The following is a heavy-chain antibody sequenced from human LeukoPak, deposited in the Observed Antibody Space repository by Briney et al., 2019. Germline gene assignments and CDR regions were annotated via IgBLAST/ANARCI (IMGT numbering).Heavy chain of an antibody. CDR3: AREGYYYDSSGSLDY. D-gene: IGHD3-22*01. V-gene: IGHV1-2*02. Sequence: ASVKVSCKASGYTFTGYYMHWVRQAPGQGLGWMGWINPNSGGTNYAQKFQGRVTMTRDTSISTAYMELSRLRSDDTAVYYCAREGYYYDSSGSLDYWGQGTLVTVSS. CDR1: GYTFTGYY. CDR2: INPNSGGT. J-gene: IGHJ4*02.